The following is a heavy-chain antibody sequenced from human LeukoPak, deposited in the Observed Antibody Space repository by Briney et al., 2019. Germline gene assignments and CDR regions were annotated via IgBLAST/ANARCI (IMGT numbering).Heavy chain of an antibody. V-gene: IGHV3-21*01. CDR1: GFTFSSYS. CDR2: ISSSSSYI. J-gene: IGHJ4*02. CDR3: ARAHNWKYGTFDY. Sequence: GGSLRLSCAASGFTFSSYSMNWVRQAPGEGLEWVSCISSSSSYIYYADSVKGRFTISRDNAKNSLYLQMNSLRVEDTAVYYCARAHNWKYGTFDYWGQGTLVTVSS. D-gene: IGHD1-7*01.